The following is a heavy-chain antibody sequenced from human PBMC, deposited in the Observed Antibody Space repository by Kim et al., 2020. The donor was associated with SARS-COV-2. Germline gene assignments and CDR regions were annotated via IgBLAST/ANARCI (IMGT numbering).Heavy chain of an antibody. D-gene: IGHD6-13*01. V-gene: IGHV3-21*01. Sequence: IYDADSIKGRFTISRDNAKNSLYLQRNSLRAEDTAVYYCARGAAADAFDIWGQGTVVTVSS. J-gene: IGHJ3*02. CDR3: ARGAAADAFDI. CDR2: I.